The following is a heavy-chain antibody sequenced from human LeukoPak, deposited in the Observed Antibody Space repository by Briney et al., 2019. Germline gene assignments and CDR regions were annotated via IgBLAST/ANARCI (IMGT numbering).Heavy chain of an antibody. V-gene: IGHV3-48*03. CDR1: GFTFSSYE. D-gene: IGHD1-14*01. J-gene: IGHJ4*02. CDR3: AREGGIKEIAFDY. Sequence: GGSLRLSCAASGFTFSSYEMNWVRQAPGKGLEWVSYINNGGSKIYYVDSVKGRFTISRDNAQHSLYLQMNSLRAEDTAGYYFAREGGIKEIAFDYWGRGTLVTVPS. CDR2: INNGGSKI.